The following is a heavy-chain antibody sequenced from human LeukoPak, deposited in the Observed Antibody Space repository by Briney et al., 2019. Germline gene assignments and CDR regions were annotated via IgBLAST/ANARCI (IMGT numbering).Heavy chain of an antibody. D-gene: IGHD6-13*01. CDR2: ISGSGGST. Sequence: SGGSLRLSCAASGFTFSSYAMSWVRQAPGKGLEWVSAISGSGGSTYYADSVKGRFTISRDNSKNTLYLQMNRLRAEDTAVYYCAKDYEQHLVDYFDYWGQGTLVTVSS. CDR1: GFTFSSYA. V-gene: IGHV3-23*01. J-gene: IGHJ4*02. CDR3: AKDYEQHLVDYFDY.